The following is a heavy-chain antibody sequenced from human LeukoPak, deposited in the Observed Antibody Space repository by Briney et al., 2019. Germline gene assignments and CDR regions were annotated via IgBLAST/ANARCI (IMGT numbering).Heavy chain of an antibody. CDR1: GFTFSSYS. CDR2: ISSSSSYI. J-gene: IGHJ4*02. V-gene: IGHV3-21*01. D-gene: IGHD3-3*01. Sequence: GSLRLSCAASGFTFSSYSMNWVRQAPGKGLGWVSSISSSSSYIYYADSVKGRFTISRDNAKNSLYLQMNSLRAEDTAVYYCAGGDFWSGYYGDWGQGTLVTVSS. CDR3: AGGDFWSGYYGD.